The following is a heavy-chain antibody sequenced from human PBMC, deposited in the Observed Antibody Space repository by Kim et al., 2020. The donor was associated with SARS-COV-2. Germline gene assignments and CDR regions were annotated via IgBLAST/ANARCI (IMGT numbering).Heavy chain of an antibody. CDR1: GGSISSSNW. CDR3: ARVGAPVIVLVPAASHLAPLQYCFDS. D-gene: IGHD2-2*01. V-gene: IGHV4-4*02. CDR2: IYHSGST. Sequence: SETLSLTCAVSGGSISSSNWWSWVRQPPGKGLEWIGEIYHSGSTNYNPSLKSRVTISVDKSKNQFSLKLSSVTAADTAVYYCARVGAPVIVLVPAASHLAPLQYCFDSWGQGTLVSVSS. J-gene: IGHJ4*02.